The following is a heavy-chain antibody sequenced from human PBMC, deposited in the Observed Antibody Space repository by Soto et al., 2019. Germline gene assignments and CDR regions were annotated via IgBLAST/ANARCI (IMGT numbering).Heavy chain of an antibody. V-gene: IGHV1-46*01. CDR2: INPSGSGT. D-gene: IGHD2-21*02. CDR3: ARGHIVVVTAIHWFDP. CDR1: GYTFTSYY. Sequence: ASVQVSCKASGYTFTSYYMHWVRQAPGQGLEWMGIINPSGSGTSYAQKFQGRVTMTRDTSTSTVYMELSSLRSEDTAVYYCARGHIVVVTAIHWFDPWGQGTLVTVSS. J-gene: IGHJ5*02.